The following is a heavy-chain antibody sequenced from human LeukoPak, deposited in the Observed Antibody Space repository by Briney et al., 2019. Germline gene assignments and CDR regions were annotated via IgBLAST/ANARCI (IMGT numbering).Heavy chain of an antibody. Sequence: SETLSLPCTVSNDSFSNYYWTWIRQSPGKALEWIGYVYYTDKTHYNPSLKSRVFISADTSQNQFSLRLSSVTAADTAVYYCARASMRRRDGYNRHYEIDYWGQGTLVTVSS. CDR2: VYYTDKT. J-gene: IGHJ4*02. V-gene: IGHV4-59*01. CDR3: ARASMRRRDGYNRHYEIDY. CDR1: NDSFSNYY. D-gene: IGHD5-24*01.